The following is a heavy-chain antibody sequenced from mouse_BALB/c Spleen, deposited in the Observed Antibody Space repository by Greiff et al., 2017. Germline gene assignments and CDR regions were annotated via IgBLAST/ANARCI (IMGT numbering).Heavy chain of an antibody. CDR3: ARQPGGGAMDY. V-gene: IGHV5-6*01. J-gene: IGHJ4*01. CDR1: GFTFSSYG. Sequence: EVQRVESGGDLVKPGGSLKLSCAASGFTFSSYGMSWVRQTPDKRLEWVATISSGGSYTYYPDSVKGRFTISRDNAKNTLYLQMSSLKSEDTAMYYGARQPGGGAMDYWGQGTSVTVSS. CDR2: ISSGGSYT.